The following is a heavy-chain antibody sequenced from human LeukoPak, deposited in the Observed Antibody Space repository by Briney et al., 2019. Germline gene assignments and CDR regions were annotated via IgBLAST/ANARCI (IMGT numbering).Heavy chain of an antibody. V-gene: IGHV3-23*01. Sequence: GGSLRLSCAASGFTFSNYAMSWVRQAAGKGLEWVSGISGTGDTTYYADSVKGRFTISRDNSKKTLFLQMNSLRAEDTAVYYCAKDPRFVVVVAATFDYWGQGTLVTVSS. D-gene: IGHD2-15*01. CDR1: GFTFSNYA. CDR3: AKDPRFVVVVAATFDY. J-gene: IGHJ4*02. CDR2: ISGTGDTT.